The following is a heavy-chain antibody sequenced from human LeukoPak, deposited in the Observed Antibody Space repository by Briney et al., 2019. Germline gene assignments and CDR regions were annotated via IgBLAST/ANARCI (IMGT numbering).Heavy chain of an antibody. D-gene: IGHD3-3*01. J-gene: IGHJ4*02. V-gene: IGHV4-39*01. CDR2: IYYSGST. Sequence: SETLSLTCTVSGGSISSSSYYWGWVRQPPGKGLEWDGSIYYSGSTYYNPSLKRRVTISVDTSKNQFSLMLSSVTAADTAVYYCASHLEGITIFGVVSYYFDYWGQGTLVTVSS. CDR3: ASHLEGITIFGVVSYYFDY. CDR1: GGSISSSSYY.